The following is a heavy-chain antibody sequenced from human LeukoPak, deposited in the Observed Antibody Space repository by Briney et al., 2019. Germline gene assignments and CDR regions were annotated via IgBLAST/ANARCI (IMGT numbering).Heavy chain of an antibody. CDR2: INHSGST. CDR3: ARGGVAKDFDY. CDR1: GGSFSGYY. V-gene: IGHV4-34*01. Sequence: SETLSLTCAVYGGSFSGYYWSWIRQPPGKGLEWIGEINHSGSTNYNPSLKSQVTISVDTSKNQFSLKLSSVTAADTAVYYCARGGVAKDFDYWGQGTLVTVSS. J-gene: IGHJ4*02. D-gene: IGHD2-15*01.